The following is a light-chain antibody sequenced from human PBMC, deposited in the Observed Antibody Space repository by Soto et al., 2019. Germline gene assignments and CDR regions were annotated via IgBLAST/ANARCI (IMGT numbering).Light chain of an antibody. J-gene: IGLJ1*01. CDR3: SSYTSNSTLERV. CDR2: DVS. V-gene: IGLV2-14*01. CDR1: SSDIGGYNY. Sequence: QSALTQPASVSGSPGQSITISRTGTSSDIGGYNYVSWYQQHPGNAPKLMIYDVSYRPSGVSNRFSGSKSGNTASLTISGLQAEDEADYYCSSYTSNSTLERVFGTGTKVTVL.